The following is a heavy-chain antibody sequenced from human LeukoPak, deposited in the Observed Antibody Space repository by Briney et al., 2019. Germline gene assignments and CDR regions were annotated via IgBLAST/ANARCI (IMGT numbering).Heavy chain of an antibody. CDR2: ISGSGGST. V-gene: IGHV3-23*01. CDR1: GFTFSSYA. Sequence: GGSLRLSCAASGFTFSSYAMSWVRQAPGKGLEWVSAISGSGGSTHYADSVKGRFTISRDNSKNTLYLQMNSLRAEDTAVYYCAKDMRDIVVVPAAMRAWGQGTLVTVSS. D-gene: IGHD2-2*01. CDR3: AKDMRDIVVVPAAMRA. J-gene: IGHJ5*02.